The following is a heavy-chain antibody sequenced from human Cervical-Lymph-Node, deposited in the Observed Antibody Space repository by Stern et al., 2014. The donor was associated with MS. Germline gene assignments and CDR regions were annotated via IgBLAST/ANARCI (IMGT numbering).Heavy chain of an antibody. V-gene: IGHV1-58*01. Sequence: QMQLVQSGPEVKKPGTSVKVSCKASGFTFTSSAVQWVRQARGQRLEWIGWIVVGSGNTNYAQKFQERVTITRDMSTSTAYMELSSLRSEDTAVYYCAAEVAAAGNFDYWGQGTLVTVSS. CDR1: GFTFTSSA. CDR3: AAEVAAAGNFDY. D-gene: IGHD6-13*01. J-gene: IGHJ4*02. CDR2: IVVGSGNT.